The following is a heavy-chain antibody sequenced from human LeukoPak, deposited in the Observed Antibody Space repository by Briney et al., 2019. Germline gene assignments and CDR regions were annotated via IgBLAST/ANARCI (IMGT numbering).Heavy chain of an antibody. CDR3: ASALTVTNWFDP. CDR1: GGSISSSSYY. CDR2: IYYSGST. V-gene: IGHV4-39*07. Sequence: PSETLSLTCTVSGGSISSSSYYWGWIRQPPGKGLEWIGSIYYSGSTYYNPSLKSRVTISVDTSKNQFSLKLSSVTAADTAVYYCASALTVTNWFDPWGQGTLVTVSS. D-gene: IGHD4-17*01. J-gene: IGHJ5*02.